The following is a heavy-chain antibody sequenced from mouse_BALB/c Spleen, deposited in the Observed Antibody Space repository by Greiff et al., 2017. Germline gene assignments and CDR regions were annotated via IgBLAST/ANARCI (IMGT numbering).Heavy chain of an antibody. D-gene: IGHD2-1*01. J-gene: IGHJ4*01. CDR1: GFTFSSYY. V-gene: IGHV5-6-2*01. Sequence: EVKLVESGGGLVKPGGSLKLSCAASGFTFSSYYMSWVRQTPEKRLELVAAINSNGGSTYYPDTVKGRFTISRDNAKNTLYLQMSSLKSEDTALYYCARQKGYGNSGAMDYWGQGTSVTVSS. CDR3: ARQKGYGNSGAMDY. CDR2: INSNGGST.